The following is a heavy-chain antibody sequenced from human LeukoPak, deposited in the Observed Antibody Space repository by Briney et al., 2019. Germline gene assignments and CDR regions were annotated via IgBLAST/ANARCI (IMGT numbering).Heavy chain of an antibody. Sequence: SVKVSCKASGGTFSSYSISWVRQAPGQGLEWMGRIIPIFGTPNYAQKFQGRVTITTDESTSTAYMELSSLRSDDTAVYYCVRGPYGWYYFDYWGQGTLVTVSS. CDR1: GGTFSSYS. CDR3: VRGPYGWYYFDY. J-gene: IGHJ4*02. V-gene: IGHV1-69*05. CDR2: IIPIFGTP. D-gene: IGHD6-19*01.